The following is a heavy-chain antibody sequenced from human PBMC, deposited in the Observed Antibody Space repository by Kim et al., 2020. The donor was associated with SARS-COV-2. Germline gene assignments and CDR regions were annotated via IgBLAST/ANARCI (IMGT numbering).Heavy chain of an antibody. D-gene: IGHD6-13*01. CDR1: GGSFSGYY. CDR2: INHSGST. J-gene: IGHJ1*01. Sequence: SETLSLTCAVYGGSFSGYYWSWIRQPPGKGLEWIGEINHSGSTNYNPSLKSRVTISVDTSKNQFSLKLSSVTAADTAVYYCARGRGSSSWYVAEYFQHWGQGTLVTVSS. V-gene: IGHV4-34*01. CDR3: ARGRGSSSWYVAEYFQH.